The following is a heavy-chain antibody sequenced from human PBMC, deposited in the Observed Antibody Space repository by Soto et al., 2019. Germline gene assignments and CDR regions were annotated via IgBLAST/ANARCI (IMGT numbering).Heavy chain of an antibody. J-gene: IGHJ6*02. CDR2: IRSKAYGETT. Sequence: GGSLSLSCACSGFPLGVKALGWRRQAPGWGLEWVGVIRSKAYGETTDYAASVKGRFTILRDDSKSIAYLQLNSLQSEDTGVYYCTRYTYTSRYSYFGMDGWGHGTTVTVSS. D-gene: IGHD2-2*01. CDR1: GFPLGVKA. V-gene: IGHV3-49*03. CDR3: TRYTYTSRYSYFGMDG.